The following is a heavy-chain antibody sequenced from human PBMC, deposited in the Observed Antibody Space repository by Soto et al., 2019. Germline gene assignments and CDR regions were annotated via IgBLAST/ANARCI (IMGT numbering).Heavy chain of an antibody. CDR3: ARETYYYYRSGSLNLY. CDR2: ISAYNGNT. J-gene: IGHJ4*02. D-gene: IGHD3-22*01. Sequence: ASVKVSCKASGYTFTSYGISWVRQAPGQGLEWMGWISAYNGNTNYAQKLQGRVTMTTDTSTSTAYMELRSLRSDATAVYYCARETYYYYRSGSLNLYWGQGTRVSVAS. V-gene: IGHV1-18*01. CDR1: GYTFTSYG.